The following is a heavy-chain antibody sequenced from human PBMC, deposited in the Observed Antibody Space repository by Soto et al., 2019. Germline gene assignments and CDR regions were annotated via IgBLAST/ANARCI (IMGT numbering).Heavy chain of an antibody. CDR2: IIPIFGTA. J-gene: IGHJ5*01. CDR3: VRDLSAYNWFDL. V-gene: IGHV1-69*13. CDR1: GGPSSRYA. Sequence: SVKVSFKASGGPSSRYAISWVRQAPGQGLEWMGGIIPIFGTANYAQKFQGRVTITADESTSTAYMELSSLRVAATAVYYCVRDLSAYNWFDLWGPGTLVTFYS.